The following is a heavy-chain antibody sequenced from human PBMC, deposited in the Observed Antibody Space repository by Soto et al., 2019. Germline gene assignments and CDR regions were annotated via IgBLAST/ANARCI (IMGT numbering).Heavy chain of an antibody. D-gene: IGHD3-16*02. CDR1: GFTFSNAW. J-gene: IGHJ3*02. CDR3: TTDRLTYYDYIWGSYRYGRDAFDI. Sequence: GGSLRLSCAASGFTFSNAWMSWVRQAPGKGLEWGGRIKSKTDGGTTDYAAPVKGRFTISRDDSKTTLYLQMNSLKTEDTAVYYCTTDRLTYYDYIWGSYRYGRDAFDIWGQGTMVTVSS. V-gene: IGHV3-15*01. CDR2: IKSKTDGGTT.